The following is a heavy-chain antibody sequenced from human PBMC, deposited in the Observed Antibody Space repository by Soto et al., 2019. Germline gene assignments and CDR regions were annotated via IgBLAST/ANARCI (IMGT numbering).Heavy chain of an antibody. CDR2: MNPDSGNT. V-gene: IGHV1-8*01. D-gene: IGHD6-25*01. CDR3: AREAASDPSFYYHYMDV. Sequence: QGQLVQSGAEVKKPGAPVKVSCKASGYTFSNYNINWVRQASGQGHEWMGWMNPDSGNTGYAEKFQGTVTMTRNRSISTAYMEFSGLRSEYTAVYYCAREAASDPSFYYHYMDVWGKVTTVTVSS. J-gene: IGHJ6*03. CDR1: GYTFSNYN.